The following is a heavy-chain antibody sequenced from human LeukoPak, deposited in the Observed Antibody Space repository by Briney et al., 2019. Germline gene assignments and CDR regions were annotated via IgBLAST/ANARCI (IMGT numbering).Heavy chain of an antibody. CDR3: ASTAFDWLLVDY. J-gene: IGHJ4*02. CDR2: ISSSSSYI. V-gene: IGHV3-21*01. Sequence: GGSLRLSCAASGFTFSSYSMNWVRQAPGKGLEWASSISSSSSYIYYADSVKGRFTISRDNTKNSLYLQMNSLRAEDTAVYYCASTAFDWLLVDYWGQGTLVTVSS. D-gene: IGHD3-9*01. CDR1: GFTFSSYS.